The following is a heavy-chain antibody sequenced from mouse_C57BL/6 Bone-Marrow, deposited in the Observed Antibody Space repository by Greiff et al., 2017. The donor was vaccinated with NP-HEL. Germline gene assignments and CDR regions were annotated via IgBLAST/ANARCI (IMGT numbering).Heavy chain of an antibody. CDR1: GYTFTSYW. J-gene: IGHJ2*01. Sequence: EVQLQQSGTVLARPGASVKMSCKTSGYTFTSYWMHWVKQRPGQGLEWIGAIYPGNSDTSYTQKFKGKAKLTAVTSASTAYMELSSLTNEDSAVYYCLKFYYGSSYGYWGQGTTLTVSS. CDR2: IYPGNSDT. D-gene: IGHD1-1*01. V-gene: IGHV1-5*01. CDR3: LKFYYGSSYGY.